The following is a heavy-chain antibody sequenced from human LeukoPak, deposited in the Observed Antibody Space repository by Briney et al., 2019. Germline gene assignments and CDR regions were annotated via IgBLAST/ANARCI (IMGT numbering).Heavy chain of an antibody. Sequence: SGTLSLTCTVSGGSISSGGYYWSWIRQPPGKGLEWIGYIYHSGSTYYNPSLKSRVTISVDRSKNQFSLKLSSVTAADTAVYYCARFYVARAFDIWGQGTMVTVSS. CDR1: GGSISSGGYY. CDR3: ARFYVARAFDI. D-gene: IGHD3-16*01. V-gene: IGHV4-30-2*01. J-gene: IGHJ3*02. CDR2: IYHSGST.